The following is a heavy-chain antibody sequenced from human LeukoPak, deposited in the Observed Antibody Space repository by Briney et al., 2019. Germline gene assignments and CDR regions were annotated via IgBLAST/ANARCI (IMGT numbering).Heavy chain of an antibody. D-gene: IGHD3-10*01. CDR2: INPNSGGT. CDR1: GYTFTNYY. Sequence: ASVKVSCKASGYTFTNYYMHWVRQAPGQGLEWMGWINPNSGGTNYAQRFQGRVTMTRDTSISTAYMELSRLRSDDTAVYYCARGLYYYGSGSSDYWGQGTLVTVSS. CDR3: ARGLYYYGSGSSDY. J-gene: IGHJ4*02. V-gene: IGHV1-2*02.